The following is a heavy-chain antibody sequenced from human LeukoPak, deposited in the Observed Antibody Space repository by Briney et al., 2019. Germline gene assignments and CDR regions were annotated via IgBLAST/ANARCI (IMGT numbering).Heavy chain of an antibody. J-gene: IGHJ6*04. CDR2: ISYNGGST. D-gene: IGHD3-3*02. CDR1: GFTFTNYA. Sequence: PGGSLRLSCAASGFTFTNYAMHWVRQTRGKGLEYGSAISYNGGSTYYADSVKGRFTVYGDNSKNTLYLHMGSLIPEDMGVYYCARRFAAQLAFVDVWGKGTTVTISS. V-gene: IGHV3-64*02. CDR3: ARRFAAQLAFVDV.